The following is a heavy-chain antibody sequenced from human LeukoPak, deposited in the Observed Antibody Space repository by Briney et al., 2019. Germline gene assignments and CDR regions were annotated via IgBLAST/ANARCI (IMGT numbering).Heavy chain of an antibody. CDR1: GYTFTGYY. CDR2: INPNSGGT. Sequence: ASVKVSCKASGYTFTGYYMHWVRQAPGQGLEWMGWINPNSGGTNYAQKFQGRVTMTRDTSISTAYMELSSLRSEDTAVYYCARVRHLTDGYWGQGTLVTVSS. V-gene: IGHV1-2*02. CDR3: ARVRHLTDGY. J-gene: IGHJ4*02. D-gene: IGHD5-24*01.